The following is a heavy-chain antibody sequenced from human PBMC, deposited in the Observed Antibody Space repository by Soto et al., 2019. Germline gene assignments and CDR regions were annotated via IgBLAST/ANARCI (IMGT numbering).Heavy chain of an antibody. CDR2: IKEDGSGK. J-gene: IGHJ4*02. Sequence: GSLRLSCTASGFTFSSYWMSWVRQAPGKGLGWVANIKEDGSGKYYVDSVKGRFSISRDNARNSLYLQMNSLRVEDTAVYYCVRVGRLGGYWGQGALVTVSS. V-gene: IGHV3-7*03. CDR1: GFTFSSYW. CDR3: VRVGRLGGY. D-gene: IGHD3-16*01.